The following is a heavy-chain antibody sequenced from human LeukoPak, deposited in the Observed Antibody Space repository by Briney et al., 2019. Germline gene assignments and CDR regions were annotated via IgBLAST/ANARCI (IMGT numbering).Heavy chain of an antibody. Sequence: SETLSLTCTVSGGSISTHYWSWIRQSPGKGLEWIGYIYHNGITNYNPSLKSRVTISIDTSKNEFSLKLTSVIAADTAVYFCAREANYYGSGSYFEGTFDYWGQGSLVTVSS. CDR3: AREANYYGSGSYFEGTFDY. D-gene: IGHD3-10*01. CDR2: IYHNGIT. J-gene: IGHJ4*02. V-gene: IGHV4-59*11. CDR1: GGSISTHY.